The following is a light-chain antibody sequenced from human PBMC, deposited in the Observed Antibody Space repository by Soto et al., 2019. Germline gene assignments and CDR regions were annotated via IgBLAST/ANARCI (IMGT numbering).Light chain of an antibody. CDR2: EVS. J-gene: IGLJ3*02. Sequence: QSVLAQPSSVSGSPGQSITISCTGTSTDVGGYNYVSWYQHHPGKGPKLIIYEVSNRPSGVSDRFSGSKSGNTASLTISGLQSDDEADYYCCSYAGNNALVFGGGTKVTVL. CDR3: CSYAGNNALV. V-gene: IGLV2-14*01. CDR1: STDVGGYNY.